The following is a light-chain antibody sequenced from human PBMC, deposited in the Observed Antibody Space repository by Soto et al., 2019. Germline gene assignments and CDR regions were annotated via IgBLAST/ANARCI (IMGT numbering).Light chain of an antibody. CDR3: QQYGSTPRT. CDR1: QSVSSSN. Sequence: IVLTQSPGTLSLSPGERATLSCRASQSVSSSNLAWYQQKPGQAPRLLIYGASSRATGIPDRFSGSGSGTDFNRTISRLESEDFAVNYCQQYGSTPRTFGQGTKVEIK. V-gene: IGKV3-20*01. J-gene: IGKJ1*01. CDR2: GAS.